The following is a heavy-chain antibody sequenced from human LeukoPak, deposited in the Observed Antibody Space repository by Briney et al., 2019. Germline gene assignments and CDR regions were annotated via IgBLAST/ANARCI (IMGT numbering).Heavy chain of an antibody. V-gene: IGHV1-46*01. CDR1: GYTFTSYY. D-gene: IGHD5-18*01. CDR2: INPCGGST. CDR3: ATDSKNKGYSSRVMGAFDI. Sequence: ASETVSCKASGYTFTSYYMHWVRQAPGQGLEWMGIINPCGGSTSYAQKFQGRVTMTRDTSTSTVYMELSSLRSEDTAVYYCATDSKNKGYSSRVMGAFDIWGQGTMVT. J-gene: IGHJ3*02.